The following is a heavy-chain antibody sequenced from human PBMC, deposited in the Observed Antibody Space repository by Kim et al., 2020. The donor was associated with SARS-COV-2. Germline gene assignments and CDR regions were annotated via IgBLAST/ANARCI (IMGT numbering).Heavy chain of an antibody. V-gene: IGHV1-69*01. D-gene: IGHD6-13*01. J-gene: IGHJ4*02. CDR3: ARGKAGDY. Sequence: GTANYAQKFQGRVTITADESTSTAYMELSSLRSEDTAVYYCARGKAGDYWGQGTLVTVSS. CDR2: GTA.